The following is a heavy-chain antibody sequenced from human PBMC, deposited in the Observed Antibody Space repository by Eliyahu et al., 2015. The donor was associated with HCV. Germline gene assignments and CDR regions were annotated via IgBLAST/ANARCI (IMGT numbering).Heavy chain of an antibody. D-gene: IGHD1-26*01. Sequence: EVQLLESGGDLIQPGGSMRLFCAASGFXFSSFAMNWVRQAPGEGLEWLSAISGGGENTFYADSVKGRFTISRDNSKNTLYLEMNSLRAADTAVYYCAKGSLYTGSSFFDSWGQGTLVTVSS. V-gene: IGHV3-23*01. J-gene: IGHJ4*02. CDR2: ISGGGENT. CDR3: AKGSLYTGSSFFDS. CDR1: GFXFSSFA.